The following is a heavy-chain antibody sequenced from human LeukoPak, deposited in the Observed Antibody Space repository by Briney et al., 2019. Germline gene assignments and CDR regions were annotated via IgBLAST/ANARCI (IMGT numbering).Heavy chain of an antibody. CDR1: AGTFSSYA. Sequence: GSSVKVSCKSSAGTFSSYAISLVRQPPGQGHGLRGGRIPIFGTANYAQKFQGRVTITTDESTSTAYMELSSVRSEDTAVYSCARGKGRDFWSGYHTNYYYMDVWGKGTTVTVSS. D-gene: IGHD3-3*01. J-gene: IGHJ6*03. CDR2: RIPIFGTA. CDR3: ARGKGRDFWSGYHTNYYYMDV. V-gene: IGHV1-69*05.